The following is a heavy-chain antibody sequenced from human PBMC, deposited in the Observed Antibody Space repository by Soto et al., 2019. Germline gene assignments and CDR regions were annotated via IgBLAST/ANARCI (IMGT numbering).Heavy chain of an antibody. CDR3: ARSGELRQTFDS. Sequence: EVQLVESGGGLVKPGGSLRLSCVVSGVSFSDYSMNWVRQAPGKGLEWVSLITGNSEYKYYAGSVKGRFTVSRDNAKNSLYMQMNSLTVEDTAVYYCARSGELRQTFDSWGQGTLVTVSS. CDR1: GVSFSDYS. D-gene: IGHD1-7*01. J-gene: IGHJ4*02. CDR2: ITGNSEYK. V-gene: IGHV3-21*06.